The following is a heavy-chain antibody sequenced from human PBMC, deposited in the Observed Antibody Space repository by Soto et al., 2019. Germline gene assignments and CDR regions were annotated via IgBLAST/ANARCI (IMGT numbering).Heavy chain of an antibody. Sequence: GGSLRLSCTASGFTFGDYAMSWFRQAPGKGLEWVGFIRSKAYGGTTEYAASVKGRFTIPRDDSKSIAYLQMNSLKTEDTAVYYCTRGIAVAGLAFDYWGQGTLVTVSS. CDR1: GFTFGDYA. CDR2: IRSKAYGGTT. V-gene: IGHV3-49*03. J-gene: IGHJ4*02. D-gene: IGHD6-19*01. CDR3: TRGIAVAGLAFDY.